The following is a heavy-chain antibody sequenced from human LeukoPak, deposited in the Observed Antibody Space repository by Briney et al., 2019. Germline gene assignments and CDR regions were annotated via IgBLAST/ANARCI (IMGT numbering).Heavy chain of an antibody. CDR3: VSTATFDY. V-gene: IGHV3-7*02. D-gene: IGHD1-1*01. Sequence: GGSLRLSCAASGFSFRSYWMSWVRQAPGKGLERVANIKQDGSDKYYVDSVKGRFTISRDNAKNSLYLQMNSLRAEDTAVYYCVSTATFDYWGQGSLVTVSS. CDR1: GFSFRSYW. J-gene: IGHJ4*02. CDR2: IKQDGSDK.